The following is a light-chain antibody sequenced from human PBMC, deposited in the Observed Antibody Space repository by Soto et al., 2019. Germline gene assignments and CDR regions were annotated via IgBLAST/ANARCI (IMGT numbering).Light chain of an antibody. V-gene: IGKV3-20*01. CDR1: QSVSISS. CDR3: HLYDSSPLT. J-gene: IGKJ4*01. Sequence: EIVWTQSQGTLSLSPGERATLSCRASQSVSISSLAWYQQKPGQATRLLLYGASSRATGIPDRFSGSGSGTDFTLTIRRLEHEDFAVYYCHLYDSSPLTFCGGTKVEIK. CDR2: GAS.